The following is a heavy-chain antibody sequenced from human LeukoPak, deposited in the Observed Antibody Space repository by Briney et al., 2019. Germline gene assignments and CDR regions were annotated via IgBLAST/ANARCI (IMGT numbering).Heavy chain of an antibody. V-gene: IGHV1-8*01. CDR1: GYTFTTYD. CDR3: ARGRSSWYGANNWFDS. J-gene: IGHJ5*01. D-gene: IGHD6-13*01. Sequence: GASVKVSCKASGYTFTTYDINWVRQATGQGLEWMGWMNPSSGNTGYAQKVQGRVTMTRDTSISTAYMELSSLRSEDTAVYYCARGRSSWYGANNWFDSWGQGTLVTVSS. CDR2: MNPSSGNT.